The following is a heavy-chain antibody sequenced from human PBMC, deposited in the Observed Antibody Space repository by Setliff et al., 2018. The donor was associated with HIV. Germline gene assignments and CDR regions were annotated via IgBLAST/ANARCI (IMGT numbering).Heavy chain of an antibody. CDR2: ISSGGSTI. Sequence: GGSLRLSCAASGFTFSDFYMSWIRQAPGKGLEWVSYISSGGSTIYYVDSVKGRFTISRDNAKNSLYLQMDSLRAEDTAVYYCASSGIAARLEYFHHWGQGSLVTVSS. D-gene: IGHD6-6*01. J-gene: IGHJ1*01. CDR1: GFTFSDFY. CDR3: ASSGIAARLEYFHH. V-gene: IGHV3-11*04.